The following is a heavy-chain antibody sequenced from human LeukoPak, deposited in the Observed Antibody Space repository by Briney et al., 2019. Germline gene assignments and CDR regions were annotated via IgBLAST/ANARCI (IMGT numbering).Heavy chain of an antibody. CDR3: ARDSTDGVIPRVINPPFDY. D-gene: IGHD2-21*01. J-gene: IGHJ4*02. CDR1: GFTFSNYA. V-gene: IGHV3-30-3*01. CDR2: ISYDGSNT. Sequence: GGSLRLSCAASGFTFSNYAMHWVHQAPGKGLEWVAVISYDGSNTYYADSVKGRFTISRDNSKNTLYLQMNSLRADDTAFYYCARDSTDGVIPRVINPPFDYWGQGTLVTVSS.